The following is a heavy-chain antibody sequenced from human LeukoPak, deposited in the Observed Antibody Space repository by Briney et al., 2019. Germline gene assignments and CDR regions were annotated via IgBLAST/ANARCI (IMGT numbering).Heavy chain of an antibody. CDR2: IYYSGKT. CDR1: GGSISSYY. Sequence: SETLSLTCTVSGGSISSYYWSWIRKPPGKGLEWLGYIYYSGKTNYNPSLKSRVTISVDTSKNQFSLKLSSVTAADTAVYYCARGLVEMATRFFDLWGRGTLVTVSS. J-gene: IGHJ2*01. D-gene: IGHD5-24*01. V-gene: IGHV4-59*01. CDR3: ARGLVEMATRFFDL.